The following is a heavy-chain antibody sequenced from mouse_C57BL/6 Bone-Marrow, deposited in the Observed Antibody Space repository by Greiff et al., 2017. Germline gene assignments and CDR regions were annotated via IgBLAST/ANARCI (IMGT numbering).Heavy chain of an antibody. CDR3: VRHEDYDVGYAMDY. V-gene: IGHV10-1*01. D-gene: IGHD2-4*01. CDR2: IRSKSNNYAT. J-gene: IGHJ4*01. Sequence: EVQLVESGGGLVQPKGSLKLSCAASGFSFNTYAMNWVRQAPGKGLEWVARIRSKSNNYATYYADSVKDRFTISRDDSESMLYLQMNNLKTEDTAMYYCVRHEDYDVGYAMDYWGQGTSVTVSS. CDR1: GFSFNTYA.